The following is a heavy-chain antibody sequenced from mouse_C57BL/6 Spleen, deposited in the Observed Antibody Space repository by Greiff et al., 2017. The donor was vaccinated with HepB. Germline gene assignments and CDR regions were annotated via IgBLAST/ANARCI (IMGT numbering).Heavy chain of an antibody. CDR3: TRFSYDYDRFPFAY. V-gene: IGHV1-15*01. J-gene: IGHJ3*01. D-gene: IGHD2-4*01. Sequence: VQLQQSGAELVRPGASVTLSCKASGYTFTDYEMHWVKQTPVHGLEWIGAIDPETGGTAYNQKFKGKAILTADKSSSTAYMELRSLTSEDSAVYYCTRFSYDYDRFPFAYWGQGTLVTVSA. CDR1: GYTFTDYE. CDR2: IDPETGGT.